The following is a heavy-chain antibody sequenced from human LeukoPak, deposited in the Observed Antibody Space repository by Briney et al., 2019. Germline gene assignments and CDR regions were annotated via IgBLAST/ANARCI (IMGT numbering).Heavy chain of an antibody. CDR1: GYSFTSYW. V-gene: IGHV5-51*01. Sequence: GESLKISCKGSGYSFTSYWIGWVRQMPRKGLEWMGIIYPGDSDTRYSPSFQGQVTISADKSISTAYLQWSSLKASDTAMYYCARRGRSSSSLYYFDYWGQGTLVTVSS. D-gene: IGHD6-6*01. CDR3: ARRGRSSSSLYYFDY. J-gene: IGHJ4*02. CDR2: IYPGDSDT.